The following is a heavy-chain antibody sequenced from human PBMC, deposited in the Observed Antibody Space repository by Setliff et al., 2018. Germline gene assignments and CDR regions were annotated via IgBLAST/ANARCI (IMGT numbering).Heavy chain of an antibody. CDR3: ARHLKQPFSTYFYYMDV. V-gene: IGHV5-51*01. CDR1: GYSFTRYW. J-gene: IGHJ6*03. Sequence: PGESLKISCKGSGYSFTRYWIGWVRQMPGKGLEWMGIIYPADSDTRYSPSFQGQVTISADKSISTAYLQWSSLKASDTAIYYCARHLKQPFSTYFYYMDVWGKGTTVTVSS. CDR2: IYPADSDT. D-gene: IGHD6-13*01.